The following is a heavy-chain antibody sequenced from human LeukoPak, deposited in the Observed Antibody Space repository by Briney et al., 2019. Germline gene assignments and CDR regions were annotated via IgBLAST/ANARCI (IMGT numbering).Heavy chain of an antibody. D-gene: IGHD4-17*01. CDR2: ISGSGGST. CDR3: AKARLYGDLFDY. CDR1: GFTFSSYA. V-gene: IGHV3-23*01. Sequence: PGGSLRLSCAASGFTFSSYAMSWVRQAPGKGLEWVSAISGSGGSTYYTDSVKGRFTISRDNSKNTLYLQMNSLRAEDTAVYYCAKARLYGDLFDYWGQGTLVTVSS. J-gene: IGHJ4*02.